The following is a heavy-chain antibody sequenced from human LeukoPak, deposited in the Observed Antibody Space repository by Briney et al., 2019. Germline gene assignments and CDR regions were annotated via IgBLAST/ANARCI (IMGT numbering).Heavy chain of an antibody. CDR2: IYYSGTT. J-gene: IGHJ5*02. Sequence: SETLSLTCTVSGGSISSSPYYWGWIRQPPGKGLEWIGSIYYSGTTHYNPSLKSRVTISVDTSKNQFSLELSSVTAADTAVYYCARDTLGSSAGINWFDPWGQGTLVTVSS. V-gene: IGHV4-39*07. CDR3: ARDTLGSSAGINWFDP. D-gene: IGHD6-6*01. CDR1: GGSISSSPYY.